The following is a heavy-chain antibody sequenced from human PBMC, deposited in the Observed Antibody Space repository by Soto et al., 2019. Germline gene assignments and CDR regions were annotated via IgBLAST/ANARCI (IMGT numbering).Heavy chain of an antibody. CDR3: ARGDYPFQH. CDR2: IYYSGST. D-gene: IGHD3-10*01. V-gene: IGHV4-61*01. J-gene: IGHJ1*01. Sequence: TSETLSLTCTVSGGSISSSSYYWSWIRQPPGKGLEWIGYIYYSGSTNYNPSLKSRVTISVDTSKNQFSLKLSSVTAADTAVYYCARGDYPFQHWGQGTLVTVSS. CDR1: GGSISSSSYY.